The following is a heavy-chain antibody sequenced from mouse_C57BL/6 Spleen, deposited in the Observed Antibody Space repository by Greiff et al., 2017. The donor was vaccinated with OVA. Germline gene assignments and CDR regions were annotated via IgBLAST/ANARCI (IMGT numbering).Heavy chain of an antibody. CDR1: GYTFTDYY. D-gene: IGHD1-1*01. CDR2: IYPGSGNT. J-gene: IGHJ3*01. V-gene: IGHV1-76*01. CDR3: ASYYGSSQAWFAY. Sequence: VQLQQSGAELVRPGASVKLSCKASGYTFTDYYINWVKQRPGQGLEWIARIYPGSGNTYYNEKFKGKATLTAEKSSSTAYMQLSSLTSEDSAVYFCASYYGSSQAWFAYWGQGTLVTVSA.